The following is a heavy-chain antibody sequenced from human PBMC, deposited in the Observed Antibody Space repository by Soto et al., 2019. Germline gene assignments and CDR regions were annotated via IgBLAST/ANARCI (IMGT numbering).Heavy chain of an antibody. CDR1: GFAFSSYA. Sequence: GGSLRLSSSASGFAFSSYAMHWFPQAPGKGLEYVSAISSTGVCTYYAVSVKGRFTISRDNSKTTLYLQMSSLRAEDKDVYYCVTASKSDHYDSLTGYYACEIWGQGTMVTV. V-gene: IGHV3-64D*09. CDR2: ISSTGVCT. D-gene: IGHD3-9*01. CDR3: VTASKSDHYDSLTGYYACEI. J-gene: IGHJ3*02.